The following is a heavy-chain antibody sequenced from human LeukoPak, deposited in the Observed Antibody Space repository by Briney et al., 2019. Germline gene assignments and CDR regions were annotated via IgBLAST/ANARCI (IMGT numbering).Heavy chain of an antibody. D-gene: IGHD3-10*01. CDR2: IYYSGST. J-gene: IGHJ6*03. V-gene: IGHV4-59*12. CDR3: ARAGGFGELLFGVDYYYYMDV. CDR1: GSSISSYY. Sequence: SETLSLTCTVSGSSISSYYWSWIRQPPGKGLEWIGYIYYSGSTNYNPSLKSRVTISVDTSKNQFSLKLSSVTAADTAVYYCARAGGFGELLFGVDYYYYMDVWGKGTTVTISS.